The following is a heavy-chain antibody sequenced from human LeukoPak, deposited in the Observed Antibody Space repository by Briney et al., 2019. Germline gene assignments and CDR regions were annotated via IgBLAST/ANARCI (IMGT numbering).Heavy chain of an antibody. Sequence: SQTLSLTSAISGDSVSSNSAAWNRIRQSPSRGLESLGRTYYRSKWYNDYAVSVKSRITINPDTSKNQFSLQLNSVTPEDTAVYYCAREPIFDYVYDYWGQGTLVTVSS. CDR1: GDSVSSNSAA. CDR2: TYYRSKWYN. D-gene: IGHD4-17*01. V-gene: IGHV6-1*01. CDR3: AREPIFDYVYDY. J-gene: IGHJ4*02.